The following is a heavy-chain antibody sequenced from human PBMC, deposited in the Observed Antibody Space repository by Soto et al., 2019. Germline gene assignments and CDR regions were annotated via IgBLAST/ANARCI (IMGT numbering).Heavy chain of an antibody. D-gene: IGHD6-6*01. CDR2: IYYSGST. V-gene: IGHV4-59*01. Sequence: SQTLSLTCTVSGGSISSYYWSWIRQPPGKGLEWIGYIYYSGSTNYNPSLKSRVTISVDTSKNQFSLKLSSVTAADTAVYYCARVEYSSSSFWFDPWGQGTLVTVSS. CDR3: ARVEYSSSSFWFDP. CDR1: GGSISSYY. J-gene: IGHJ5*02.